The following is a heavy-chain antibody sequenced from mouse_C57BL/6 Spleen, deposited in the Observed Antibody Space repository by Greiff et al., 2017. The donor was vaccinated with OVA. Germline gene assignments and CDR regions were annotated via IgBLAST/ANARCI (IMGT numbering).Heavy chain of an antibody. CDR1: GYTFTDYE. CDR3: TRRSDGYPFDY. D-gene: IGHD2-3*01. V-gene: IGHV1-15*01. J-gene: IGHJ2*01. Sequence: QVQLQQSGAELVRPGASVTLSCKASGYTFTDYEMHWVKQTPVHGLEWIGAIDPETGGTAYNQKFKGKAILTADKSSSTAYMELRSLTSEDSAVYYFTRRSDGYPFDYWGQGTTLTVSS. CDR2: IDPETGGT.